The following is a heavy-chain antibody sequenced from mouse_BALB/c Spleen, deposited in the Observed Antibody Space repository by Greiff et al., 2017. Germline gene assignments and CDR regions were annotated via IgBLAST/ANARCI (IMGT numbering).Heavy chain of an antibody. CDR3: ARRGLYYYGSGFDY. Sequence: DVQLQESGPGLVKPSQSLSLTCTVTGYSITSDYAWNWIRQFPGNKLEWMGYISYSGSTSYNPSLKSRISITRDTSKNQFFLQLNSVTTEDTATYYCARRGLYYYGSGFDYWGQGTTLTVSS. D-gene: IGHD1-1*01. J-gene: IGHJ2*01. V-gene: IGHV3-2*02. CDR2: ISYSGST. CDR1: GYSITSDYA.